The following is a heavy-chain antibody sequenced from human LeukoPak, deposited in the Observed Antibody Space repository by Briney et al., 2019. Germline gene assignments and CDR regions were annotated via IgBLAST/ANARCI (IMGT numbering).Heavy chain of an antibody. CDR2: VSDSGTT. D-gene: IGHD3-3*01. CDR3: ARDGYDFWSGYYTPLGGY. J-gene: IGHJ4*02. Sequence: SETLSLTCSVSGGSISRFYWSWIRQPPGKGLECFGYVSDSGTTNYDPSLKSRVTISLDTSKNQFSLKVSSVTAADTAVYYCARDGYDFWSGYYTPLGGYWGQGTLVTVSS. V-gene: IGHV4-59*01. CDR1: GGSISRFY.